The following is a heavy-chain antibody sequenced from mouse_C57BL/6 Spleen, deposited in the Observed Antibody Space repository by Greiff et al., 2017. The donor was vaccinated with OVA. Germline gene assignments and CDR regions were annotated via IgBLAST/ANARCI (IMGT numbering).Heavy chain of an antibody. CDR1: GYSFTSYY. V-gene: IGHV1-66*01. Sequence: QVQLQQSGPELVKPGASVKISCTASGYSFTSYYIHWVKQRPGQGLEWIGCIYPGSGNTKYNEKVKGKATLTADTTSSTAYMQLSSLTSEDSAVYYCARKGQYGWFAYWGQGTLVTVSA. J-gene: IGHJ3*01. CDR3: ARKGQYGWFAY. CDR2: IYPGSGNT. D-gene: IGHD1-1*01.